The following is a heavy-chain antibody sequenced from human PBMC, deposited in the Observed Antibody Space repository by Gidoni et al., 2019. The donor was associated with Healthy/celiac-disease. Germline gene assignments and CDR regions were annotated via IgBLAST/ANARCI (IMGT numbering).Heavy chain of an antibody. D-gene: IGHD2-15*01. CDR3: ARTRGVVVAALQDY. CDR2: ISSSSSYI. V-gene: IGHV3-21*01. J-gene: IGHJ4*02. Sequence: EVQLVESGGGLVKPGGSLRLSCAASGFTLSSYSRNWVRQAPGKGLEWVSSISSSSSYIYYADSVKGRFTISRDNAKNSLYLQMNSLRAEDTAVYYCARTRGVVVAALQDYWGQGTLVTVSS. CDR1: GFTLSSYS.